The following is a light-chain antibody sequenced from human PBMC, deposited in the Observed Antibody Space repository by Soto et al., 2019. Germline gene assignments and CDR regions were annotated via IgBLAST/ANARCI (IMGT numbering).Light chain of an antibody. J-gene: IGLJ1*01. Sequence: QSVLTQPASVSGSPGQSITISCTGTSSDVGGYNYVSWYQQYPGKAPKLMIYEVSNRPSGVSNRFSGSKSGNTASLTISGLQAEDEADYYCSSYTSSTLYVFGTGTKVTV. CDR1: SSDVGGYNY. V-gene: IGLV2-14*01. CDR2: EVS. CDR3: SSYTSSTLYV.